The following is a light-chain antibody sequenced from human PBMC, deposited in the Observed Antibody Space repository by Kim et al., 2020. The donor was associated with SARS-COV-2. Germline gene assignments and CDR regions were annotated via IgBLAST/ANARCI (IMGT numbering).Light chain of an antibody. Sequence: DIQMTQSPSSLSASVGDRVTITCRAGQDISNYLAWFQLKPGKAPKLLIYAASALQPGVPSRFSGSGSGTDFTLTVTSLQPEDVATYYCQKCDSAPWTFGQGTKVDIK. CDR1: QDISNY. CDR2: AAS. J-gene: IGKJ1*01. CDR3: QKCDSAPWT. V-gene: IGKV1-27*01.